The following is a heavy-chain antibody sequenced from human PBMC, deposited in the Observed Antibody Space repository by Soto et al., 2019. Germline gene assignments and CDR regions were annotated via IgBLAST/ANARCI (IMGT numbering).Heavy chain of an antibody. D-gene: IGHD3-10*01. CDR2: IIPIFGTA. Sequence: QVQLVQSGAEVKKPGSSVKVSCKASGGTFSSYAISWVRQAPGQGLEWMGGIIPIFGTANYAQKCQGMVTISADESTSTAYMELSSLRSEDTAVYYCASAVAYYGSGSHLDYWGQGTLVTVSS. V-gene: IGHV1-69*12. CDR3: ASAVAYYGSGSHLDY. CDR1: GGTFSSYA. J-gene: IGHJ4*02.